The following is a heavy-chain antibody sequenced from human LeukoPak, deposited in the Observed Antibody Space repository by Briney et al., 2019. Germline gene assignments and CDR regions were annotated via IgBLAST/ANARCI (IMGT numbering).Heavy chain of an antibody. CDR3: ARAEYSSSYYFDY. J-gene: IGHJ4*02. V-gene: IGHV3-48*01. D-gene: IGHD6-6*01. CDR1: GFTFSSYV. Sequence: GGSLRLSCAASGFTFSSYVMNWVRQAPGKGLEWVSYISSSSSTIYYADSVKGRFTISRDNAKNSLYLQMHSLRAEDTAVYYCARAEYSSSYYFDYWGQGALVTVSS. CDR2: ISSSSSTI.